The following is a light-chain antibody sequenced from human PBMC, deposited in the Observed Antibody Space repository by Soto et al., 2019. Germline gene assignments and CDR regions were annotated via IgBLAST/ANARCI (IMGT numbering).Light chain of an antibody. CDR3: SSYRTGGPFV. J-gene: IGLJ1*01. CDR2: EVI. CDR1: SSDVGGYNY. V-gene: IGLV2-14*01. Sequence: QSLLTQPASVSGSPGQSIAISCTGTSSDVGGYNYVSWYQQLPGKAPKLLISEVINRPSGVSHRFSGSKSGNTASLTXSGLQAEDEADYYCSSYRTGGPFVFGTGTKVTVL.